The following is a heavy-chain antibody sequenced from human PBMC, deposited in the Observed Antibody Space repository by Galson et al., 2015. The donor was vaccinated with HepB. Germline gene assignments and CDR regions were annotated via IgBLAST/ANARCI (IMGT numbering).Heavy chain of an antibody. Sequence: SLRLSCAGSGFTFSTYWMNWVRQAPGKGLEWISSISSSSNDIYYADSVKGRFTISRDNAKNSLYLQMDSLRADATAVYYCSSHWSIPVGDYWGHGTLVTVSS. V-gene: IGHV3-21*01. CDR2: ISSSSNDI. CDR3: SSHWSIPVGDY. CDR1: GFTFSTYW. D-gene: IGHD6-6*01. J-gene: IGHJ4*01.